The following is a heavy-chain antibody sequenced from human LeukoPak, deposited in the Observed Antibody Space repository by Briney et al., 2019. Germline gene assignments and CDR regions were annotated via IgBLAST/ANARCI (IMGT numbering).Heavy chain of an antibody. Sequence: PGGSLRLSCAASGFTFSSYWMSWVRQAPGRGLEWVANINQAGSERYYVDSVKGRFTTSRDNAKNSLYLQMNSLRAEDTAVYYCARGGHDGTYYLSYWGQGTLVTVSS. CDR1: GFTFSSYW. D-gene: IGHD1-26*01. CDR3: ARGGHDGTYYLSY. CDR2: INQAGSER. V-gene: IGHV3-7*01. J-gene: IGHJ4*02.